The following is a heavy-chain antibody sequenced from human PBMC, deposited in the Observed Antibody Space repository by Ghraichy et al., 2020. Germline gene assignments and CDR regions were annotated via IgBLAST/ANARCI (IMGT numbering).Heavy chain of an antibody. Sequence: SETLSLTCAVYGGSFSGYYWSWIRQPPGKGLEWIGEINHSGSTNYNPSLKSRVTISVDTSKNQFSLKLSSVTAADTAVYYCAREGEDYGDYGGYFDYWGQGTLVTVSS. J-gene: IGHJ4*02. V-gene: IGHV4-34*01. CDR3: AREGEDYGDYGGYFDY. CDR2: INHSGST. D-gene: IGHD4-17*01. CDR1: GGSFSGYY.